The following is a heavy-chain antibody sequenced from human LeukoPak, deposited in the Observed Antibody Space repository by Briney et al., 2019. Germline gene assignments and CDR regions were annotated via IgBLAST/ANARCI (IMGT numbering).Heavy chain of an antibody. CDR1: GFTFSSYE. D-gene: IGHD3-22*01. CDR2: ISSSGSTI. J-gene: IGHJ4*02. Sequence: PGGSLRLSCAASGFTFSSYEMNWVRQAPGKGLEWVSYISSSGSTIYYADSVKGRFTISRDNAKNSLYLQMNSLRAVDTAVYYCARDKASAHYDSSGYAGYWGQGTLVTVSS. CDR3: ARDKASAHYDSSGYAGY. V-gene: IGHV3-48*03.